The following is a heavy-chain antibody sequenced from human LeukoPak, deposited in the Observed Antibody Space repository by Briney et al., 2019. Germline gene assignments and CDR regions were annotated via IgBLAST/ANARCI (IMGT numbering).Heavy chain of an antibody. Sequence: NPGGSLRLSCAASGFTFSDAWMSWVRQAPGKGLEWIGHIKSKADRETTDYAAPVKGRFTVSRDDSKNTLYLQMNSLKTEDTAVYFCTTAGGGLRASDWGQGTLVTVSS. CDR3: TTAGGGLRASD. CDR2: IKSKADRETT. J-gene: IGHJ4*02. CDR1: GFTFSDAW. D-gene: IGHD2-15*01. V-gene: IGHV3-15*01.